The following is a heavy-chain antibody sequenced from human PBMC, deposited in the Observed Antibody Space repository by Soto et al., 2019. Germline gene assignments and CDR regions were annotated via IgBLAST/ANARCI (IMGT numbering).Heavy chain of an antibody. D-gene: IGHD6-6*01. Sequence: PSETLSLTCTVSGGSISSGGYYWSWIRQHPGKGLEWIGYIYYSGSTYYNPSLKSRVTISVDTSKNQFSLKLSSVTAADTAVYYCARDRASMAARDLNVFDYWGQGTLVTVSS. V-gene: IGHV4-31*03. CDR1: GGSISSGGYY. CDR2: IYYSGST. J-gene: IGHJ4*02. CDR3: ARDRASMAARDLNVFDY.